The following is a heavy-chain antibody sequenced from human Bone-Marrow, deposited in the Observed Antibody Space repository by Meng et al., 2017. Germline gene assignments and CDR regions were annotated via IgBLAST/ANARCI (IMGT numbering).Heavy chain of an antibody. CDR2: IGTKPKSYAA. J-gene: IGHJ3*02. V-gene: IGHV3-73*01. CDR3: ARGERDYDILTGYSSAGSDDAFDI. D-gene: IGHD3-9*01. CDR1: GVSFSDSD. Sequence: GESLKISCAVSGVSFSDSDIHWVRQASGKGLEWVGRIGTKPKSYAAAYAASVRGRFTISRENAKNSLYLQMNSLRAGDTAVYYCARGERDYDILTGYSSAGSDDAFDIWGQGTMVTVSS.